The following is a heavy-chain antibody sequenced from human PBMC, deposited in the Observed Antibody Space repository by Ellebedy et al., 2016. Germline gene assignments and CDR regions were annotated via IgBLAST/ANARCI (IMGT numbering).Heavy chain of an antibody. J-gene: IGHJ4*02. Sequence: SGPTLVKPTQTLTLTCTFSGFSLSTSVVGVGWIRQPPGKALEWFALIYWDDDKRYRPSLKSRLTITKDTSKNQVVLTMTNMDPVDTATYYCAHFCSSTSCYTNGFEYWGQGTLVTVSS. D-gene: IGHD2-2*02. V-gene: IGHV2-5*02. CDR1: GFSLSTSVVG. CDR3: AHFCSSTSCYTNGFEY. CDR2: IYWDDDK.